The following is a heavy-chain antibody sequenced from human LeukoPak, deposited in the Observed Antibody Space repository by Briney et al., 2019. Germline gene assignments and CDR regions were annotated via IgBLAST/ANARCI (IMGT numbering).Heavy chain of an antibody. CDR3: ARAGIYGDCLDY. Sequence: ASVKASCKASGFPLTGYSIQWVRQAPGQGLEWMGIINPTGGSTSYAQKFQGRVTMTRDASTSTVYMEVSGLRSEDTAVYHCARAGIYGDCLDYWGQGTLVTVSS. D-gene: IGHD4-17*01. V-gene: IGHV1-46*01. J-gene: IGHJ4*02. CDR2: INPTGGST. CDR1: GFPLTGYS.